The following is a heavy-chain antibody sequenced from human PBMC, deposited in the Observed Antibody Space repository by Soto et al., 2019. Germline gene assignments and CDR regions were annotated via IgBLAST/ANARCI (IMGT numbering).Heavy chain of an antibody. D-gene: IGHD6-19*01. V-gene: IGHV3-7*01. CDR3: ASYAIAVAGIDY. CDR1: GFIFSNYW. J-gene: IGHJ4*02. CDR2: IKGDGGEK. Sequence: EVQLVESGGGLVQPGGSLRVSCAASGFIFSNYWVFWVRQAPGRGLEWVANIKGDGGEKYYVDSVKGRFTISRDNANKSLYLQMNSLRVEDTAMYFCASYAIAVAGIDYWGQGTQVTVSS.